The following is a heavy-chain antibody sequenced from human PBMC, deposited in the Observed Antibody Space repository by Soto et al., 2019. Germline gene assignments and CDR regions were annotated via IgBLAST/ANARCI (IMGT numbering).Heavy chain of an antibody. D-gene: IGHD6-19*01. CDR1: WYTFTSYG. CDR2: ISAYNGNT. V-gene: IGHV1-18*01. J-gene: IGHJ4*02. CDR3: ARVYDSSGWGYFDY. Sequence: ASVKVCCEASWYTFTSYGISWGRPAPGLGLEWMGWISAYNGNTNYAQKLQGRVTMTTDTSTSTAYMELRSLRSDDTAVYYCARVYDSSGWGYFDYWCQATLVTVSS.